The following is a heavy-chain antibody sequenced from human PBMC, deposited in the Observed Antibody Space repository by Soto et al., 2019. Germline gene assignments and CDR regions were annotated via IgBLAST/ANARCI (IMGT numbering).Heavy chain of an antibody. CDR1: GFTVSSNY. V-gene: IGHV3-66*01. CDR2: IYSGGST. Sequence: GGSLRLSCAASGFTVSSNYMSWVRQAPGKGLEWVSVIYSGGSTYYADSVKGRFTISRDNAKNSLYLQMNSLRDEDSAVYYCVTDLNWQGHWGQGTLVTVSS. CDR3: VTDLNWQGH. J-gene: IGHJ4*02.